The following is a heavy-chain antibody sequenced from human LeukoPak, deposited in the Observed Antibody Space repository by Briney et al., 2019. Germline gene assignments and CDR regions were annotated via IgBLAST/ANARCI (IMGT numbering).Heavy chain of an antibody. D-gene: IGHD6-19*01. CDR2: ISYSGST. CDR3: ARAMGYSSVFDY. J-gene: IGHJ4*02. CDR1: GGSISSGSYY. Sequence: SQTLSLTCTVSGGSISSGSYYWSWIRQPPGKGLEWIGYISYSGSTNYNPSLKSRVTASVDTSKNQFSLRLSSVTAADTAVYYCARAMGYSSVFDYWGQGTLVTVSS. V-gene: IGHV4-61*01.